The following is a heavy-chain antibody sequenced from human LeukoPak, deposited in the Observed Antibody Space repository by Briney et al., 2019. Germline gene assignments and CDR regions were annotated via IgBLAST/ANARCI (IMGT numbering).Heavy chain of an antibody. J-gene: IGHJ6*02. Sequence: GSVKVSCKASGYTFTGYYMHWVRQAPGQGLEWMGWINPNSGGTNYAQKFQGWVTMTRDTSISTAYMELSRLRSDDTAVYYCAREILPSSSSYYYYYYGMDVWGQGTTVTVSS. CDR2: INPNSGGT. D-gene: IGHD6-6*01. CDR3: AREILPSSSSYYYYYYGMDV. V-gene: IGHV1-2*04. CDR1: GYTFTGYY.